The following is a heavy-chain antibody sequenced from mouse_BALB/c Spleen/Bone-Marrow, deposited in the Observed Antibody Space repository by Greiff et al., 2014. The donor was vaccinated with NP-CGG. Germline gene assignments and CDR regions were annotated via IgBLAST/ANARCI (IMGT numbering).Heavy chain of an antibody. J-gene: IGHJ3*01. Sequence: VQLQQSGAELVKPGASVKLSCTASGFNIKDTYMHWVKQRPEQGLEWIGRIDPANGNTKYDQKFQGKATITADKSSNTAYLQLSSLTSEDTAVYYVAAYFYGSSQFAYWGQGTLVTVSA. CDR2: IDPANGNT. CDR3: AAYFYGSSQFAY. CDR1: GFNIKDTY. V-gene: IGHV14-3*02. D-gene: IGHD1-1*01.